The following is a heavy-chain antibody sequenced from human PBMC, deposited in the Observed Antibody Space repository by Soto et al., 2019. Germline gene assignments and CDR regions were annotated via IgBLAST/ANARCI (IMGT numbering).Heavy chain of an antibody. Sequence: GGSLRLCCAASGFTFSTYCMHWVRHTPGTGLVWVSRTCRYVRELYYADSVKGRFTISRDDAKNTLYLQMDSLRVEDTGIYYCVRGTTAWRGMDYWGQGDLVTVSS. CDR3: VRGTTAWRGMDY. J-gene: IGHJ4*02. V-gene: IGHV3-74*01. CDR1: GFTFSTYC. CDR2: TCRYVREL. D-gene: IGHD1-1*01.